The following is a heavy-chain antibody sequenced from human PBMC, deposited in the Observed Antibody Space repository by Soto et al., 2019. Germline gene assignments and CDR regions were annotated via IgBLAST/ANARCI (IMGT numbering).Heavy chain of an antibody. Sequence: SETLSLTCTVSGGSISSSSYYWGWIRQPPGKGLEWIGSIYYSGSTYYNPSLKSRVTISVDTSKNQFSLKLSSVTAADTAVYYCARHRASSDYDFWSGYNTYYFDYWGQGTLVTVSS. J-gene: IGHJ4*02. D-gene: IGHD3-3*01. V-gene: IGHV4-39*01. CDR3: ARHRASSDYDFWSGYNTYYFDY. CDR2: IYYSGST. CDR1: GGSISSSSYY.